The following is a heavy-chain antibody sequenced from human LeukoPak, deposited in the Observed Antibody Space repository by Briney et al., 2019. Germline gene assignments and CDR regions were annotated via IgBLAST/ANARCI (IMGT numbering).Heavy chain of an antibody. CDR3: AREGYSSSWYRPSYFDY. J-gene: IGHJ4*02. CDR2: IYTSGST. V-gene: IGHV4-4*07. D-gene: IGHD6-13*01. Sequence: SETLSLTCTVSGGSISSYYWSWIRQPAGKGLEWIGRIYTSGSTNYNPSLKSRVTMSVDTSKNQFSLKLSSATAADTAVYYCAREGYSSSWYRPSYFDYWGQGTLVTVSS. CDR1: GGSISSYY.